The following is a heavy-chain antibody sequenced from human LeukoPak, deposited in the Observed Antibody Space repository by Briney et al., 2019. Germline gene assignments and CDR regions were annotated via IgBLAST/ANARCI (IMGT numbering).Heavy chain of an antibody. Sequence: SETLSLTCTVSGGSISSGSYYWTWIRQPPGKALEWIGYIYHTGSTNYNPSLRSRVTMSVDTSKSQFSLKLSSVTAADTAVYYCAREGGGLKGFDYWGQGTLVTVSS. D-gene: IGHD3/OR15-3a*01. CDR3: AREGGGLKGFDY. CDR1: GGSISSGSYY. CDR2: IYHTGST. J-gene: IGHJ4*02. V-gene: IGHV4-61*01.